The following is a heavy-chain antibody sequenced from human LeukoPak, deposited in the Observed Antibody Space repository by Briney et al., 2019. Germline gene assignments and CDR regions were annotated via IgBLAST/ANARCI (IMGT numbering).Heavy chain of an antibody. J-gene: IGHJ3*02. D-gene: IGHD1-26*01. CDR3: ARVRRFGRVGATNGPSHDAFDI. Sequence: PSETLSLTCAVYGGSFSGYYWSWIRQPPGKGLEWIGEINHSGSTYYNPSLKSRVTISVDTSKNQFSLKLSSVTAADTAVYYCARVRRFGRVGATNGPSHDAFDIWGQGTMVTVSS. CDR2: INHSGST. CDR1: GGSFSGYY. V-gene: IGHV4-34*01.